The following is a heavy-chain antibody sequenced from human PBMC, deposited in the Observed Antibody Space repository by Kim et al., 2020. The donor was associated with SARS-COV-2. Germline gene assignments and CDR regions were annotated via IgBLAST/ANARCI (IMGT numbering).Heavy chain of an antibody. Sequence: GGSLRLSCAASGFTFSSYAMHWVRQAPGKGLEWVAVISYDGSNKYYADSVKGRFTISRDNSKNTLYLQMNSLRAEDTAVYYCARDQYGAAAGWFDPWGQGTLVTVSS. CDR2: ISYDGSNK. J-gene: IGHJ5*02. V-gene: IGHV3-30*04. CDR1: GFTFSSYA. D-gene: IGHD6-13*01. CDR3: ARDQYGAAAGWFDP.